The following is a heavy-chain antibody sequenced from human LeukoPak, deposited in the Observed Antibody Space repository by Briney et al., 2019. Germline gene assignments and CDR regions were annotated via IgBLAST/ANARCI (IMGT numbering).Heavy chain of an antibody. CDR1: GGTFSSYA. V-gene: IGHV1-69*05. J-gene: IGHJ4*02. D-gene: IGHD2-2*01. Sequence: SVKVSCKASGGTFSSYAISWVRQAPGQGLEWMGGIIPIFGTANYAQKFQGRVTIPTDESTSTGYMELSSIRSEDTAVYYCASRVRVVVPAATEMVLDYWGQGTLVTVSS. CDR3: ASRVRVVVPAATEMVLDY. CDR2: IIPIFGTA.